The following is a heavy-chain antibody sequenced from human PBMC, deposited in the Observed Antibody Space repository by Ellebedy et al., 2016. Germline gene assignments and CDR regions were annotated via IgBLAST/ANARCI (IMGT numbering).Heavy chain of an antibody. CDR2: ISYDGSNK. J-gene: IGHJ4*02. D-gene: IGHD6-19*01. CDR1: GFTFSSYG. CDR3: AKISSGWVYYFDY. Sequence: GGSLRLSCAASGFTFSSYGMHWVRKAPGKGLEGLAFISYDGSNKYYEDSVKGRFTISRDNSKKTLYLQMNSRRAEDTAVYYCAKISSGWVYYFDYWGQGTLVTVSS. V-gene: IGHV3-30*18.